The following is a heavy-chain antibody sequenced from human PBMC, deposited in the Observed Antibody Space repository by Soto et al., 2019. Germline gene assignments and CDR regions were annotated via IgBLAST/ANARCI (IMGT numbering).Heavy chain of an antibody. V-gene: IGHV4-39*01. CDR3: ARFPSYGYSSSWYTKEYYYYYYGMDV. CDR2: IYYSGST. D-gene: IGHD6-13*01. J-gene: IGHJ6*02. Sequence: SETLSLTCTVSGGSISSSSYYWGWIRQPPGKGLEWIGSIYYSGSTYYNPSLKSRVTISVDTSKNQLSLKLSSVTAADTAVYYCARFPSYGYSSSWYTKEYYYYYYGMDVWGQGTTVTVSS. CDR1: GGSISSSSYY.